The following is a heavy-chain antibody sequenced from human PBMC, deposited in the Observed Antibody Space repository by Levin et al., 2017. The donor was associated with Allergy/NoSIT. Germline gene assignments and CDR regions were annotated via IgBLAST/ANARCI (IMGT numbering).Heavy chain of an antibody. Sequence: ASVKVSCKASGYTFTSYGISWVRQAPGQGLEWMGWISAYNGNTNYAQKLQGRVTMTTDTSTSTAYMELRSLRSDDTAVYYCARGIVATIQTSYYYYYMDGWGKGTTVTVSS. V-gene: IGHV1-18*01. D-gene: IGHD5-12*01. CDR2: ISAYNGNT. CDR1: GYTFTSYG. J-gene: IGHJ6*03. CDR3: ARGIVATIQTSYYYYYMDG.